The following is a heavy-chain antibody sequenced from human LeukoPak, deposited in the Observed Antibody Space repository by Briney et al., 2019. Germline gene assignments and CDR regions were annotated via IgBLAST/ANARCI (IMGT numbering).Heavy chain of an antibody. CDR3: ARAETLWSGYPNWFDP. V-gene: IGHV4-39*07. CDR2: IYYSGST. J-gene: IGHJ5*02. D-gene: IGHD3-3*01. Sequence: SETLSLTCTVSGGSISSSSYYWGWIRQPPGKGLEWIGSIYYSGSTYYNPSLKSRVTISVDTSKNQFSLKLSSVTAADTAVYYCARAETLWSGYPNWFDPWGQGTLVTVSS. CDR1: GGSISSSSYY.